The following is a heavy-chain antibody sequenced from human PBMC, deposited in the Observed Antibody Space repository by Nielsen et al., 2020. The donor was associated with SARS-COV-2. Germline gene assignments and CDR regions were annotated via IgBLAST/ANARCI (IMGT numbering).Heavy chain of an antibody. CDR2: LDPSDSYT. CDR3: ARRGIDDRKGHYPFLDAFAI. CDR1: GYTFTNSW. D-gene: IGHD3-22*01. V-gene: IGHV5-10-1*01. Sequence: GESLKISCQGSGYTFTNSWITWLRHMPGKGLEWLGRLDPSDSYTHYRPSFQGHVTTSVDKSINTAYLQWNILKAYAPASYFCARRGIDDRKGHYPFLDAFAIWGQGTMVTVSS. J-gene: IGHJ3*02.